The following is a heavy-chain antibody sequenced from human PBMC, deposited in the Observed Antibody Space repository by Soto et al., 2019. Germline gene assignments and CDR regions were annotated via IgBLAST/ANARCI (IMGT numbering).Heavy chain of an antibody. CDR1: GFTFSTYS. Sequence: GGSLRLSCAASGFTFSTYSMHWVRQAPGKGLEWVSYISSSSSTIYYADSVKGRFTISRDNAKNSLYLQMNSLRAEDTAVYYYGSEALLNWFAFCTQRTSVIVSS. CDR2: ISSSSSTI. D-gene: IGHD2-15*01. CDR3: GSEALLNWFAF. J-gene: IGHJ5*01. V-gene: IGHV3-48*01.